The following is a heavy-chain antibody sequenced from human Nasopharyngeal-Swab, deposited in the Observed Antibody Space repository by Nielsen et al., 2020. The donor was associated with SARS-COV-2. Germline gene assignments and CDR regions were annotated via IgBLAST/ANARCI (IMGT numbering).Heavy chain of an antibody. V-gene: IGHV5-51*01. Sequence: GESLKISCKASGYNFSRYWIAWVRQRPGKGLEWMGTIYPGDSDTRYTPSFQGQVTISADKSTNVAYLQWSSLKASDTAMYYCARGRAWFGEKHDYWGQGTLVTVSS. CDR2: IYPGDSDT. CDR1: GYNFSRYW. J-gene: IGHJ4*02. CDR3: ARGRAWFGEKHDY. D-gene: IGHD3-10*01.